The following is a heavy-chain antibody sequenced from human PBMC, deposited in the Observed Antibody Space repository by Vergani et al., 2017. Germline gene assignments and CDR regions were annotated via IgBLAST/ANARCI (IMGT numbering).Heavy chain of an antibody. CDR3: ATVAYCGGDCFRYFDH. V-gene: IGHV3-21*01. Sequence: EVQLVESGGGLVKPGGSLRLSCAASGFTFSSYGMNWVRQAPGKGLEWVSSISSSSSYTYYADSVKGRFTFSRDNAKNSLYLQMNSLRAEDTAVYYCATVAYCGGDCFRYFDHWGQGTLVTVST. CDR2: ISSSSSYT. J-gene: IGHJ4*02. CDR1: GFTFSSYG. D-gene: IGHD2-21*02.